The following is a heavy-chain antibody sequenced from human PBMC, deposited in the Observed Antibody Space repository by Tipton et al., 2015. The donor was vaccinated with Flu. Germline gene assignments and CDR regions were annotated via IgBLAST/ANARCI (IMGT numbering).Heavy chain of an antibody. V-gene: IGHV4-59*01. J-gene: IGHJ4*02. CDR2: IYYSGST. D-gene: IGHD6-6*01. Sequence: TLSLTCTVSGGSISSYYWSWIRHPPGKGLEWIGYIYYSGSTNYNPSLKSRVTISVDTSKNQFSLKLSSVTAADTAVYYCARAYSSSGYFDYWGQGTLVTVSS. CDR3: ARAYSSSGYFDY. CDR1: GGSISSYY.